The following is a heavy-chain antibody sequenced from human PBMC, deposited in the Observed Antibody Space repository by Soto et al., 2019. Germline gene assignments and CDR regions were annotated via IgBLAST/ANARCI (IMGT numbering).Heavy chain of an antibody. CDR3: ARNRGSRRASDY. J-gene: IGHJ4*02. D-gene: IGHD5-12*01. V-gene: IGHV6-1*01. CDR1: GDSVSSKSAA. Sequence: SQTLSLTCAISGDSVSSKSAAWKWIRQTPSRGLEWLGRTYYRSKWYNDYAVSVKSRITINPNTSNNQFSLKLSSVTAADTAVYYCARNRGSRRASDYWGQGTLVTVSS. CDR2: TYYRSKWYN.